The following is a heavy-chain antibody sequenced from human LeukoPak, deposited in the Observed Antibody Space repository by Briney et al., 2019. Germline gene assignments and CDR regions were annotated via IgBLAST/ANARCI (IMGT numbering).Heavy chain of an antibody. V-gene: IGHV4-39*01. CDR2: IYYSGST. CDR3: ARHITMVMDV. CDR1: GGSISSSSYY. Sequence: SETLSLTCTVSGGSISSSSYYWGWIRQPPGKGLEWIGSIYYSGSTYYNPSLKSRVTISVDTSKNQFSLKLSSVTAADTAVYYCARHITMVMDVWGQGATVTVSS. J-gene: IGHJ6*02. D-gene: IGHD3-10*01.